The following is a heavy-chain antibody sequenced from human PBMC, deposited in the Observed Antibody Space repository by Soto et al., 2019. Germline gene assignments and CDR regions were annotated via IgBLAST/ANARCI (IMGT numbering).Heavy chain of an antibody. D-gene: IGHD2-8*01. CDR3: AKDQLPLVLMVYAPLDY. CDR1: GFTFSSYG. CDR2: ISYDGSNK. V-gene: IGHV3-30*18. Sequence: GGSLRLSCAASGFTFSSYGMHWVRQAPGKGLEWVAVISYDGSNKYYADSVKGRFTISRDNSKNTLYLQMNSLRAEDTAVYYCAKDQLPLVLMVYAPLDYWGQGTLVTVSS. J-gene: IGHJ4*02.